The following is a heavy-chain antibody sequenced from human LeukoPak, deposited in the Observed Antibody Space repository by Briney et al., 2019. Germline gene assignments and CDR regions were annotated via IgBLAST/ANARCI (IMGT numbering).Heavy chain of an antibody. Sequence: ASVKVSCKASGYDFTKYAVQWVRQAPGQRLEWMGWIDAGNGRTKYSQDFQGRVTITADKSTSTAYMELSSLRSEDTAVYYCACQIEVGATHRGFYYYMDVWGNGTTVTVSS. CDR3: ACQIEVGATHRGFYYYMDV. D-gene: IGHD1-26*01. J-gene: IGHJ6*03. V-gene: IGHV1-3*01. CDR2: IDAGNGRT. CDR1: GYDFTKYA.